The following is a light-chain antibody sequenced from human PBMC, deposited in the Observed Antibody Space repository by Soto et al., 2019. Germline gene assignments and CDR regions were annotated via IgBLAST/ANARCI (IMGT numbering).Light chain of an antibody. CDR2: NNN. Sequence: QSVLTQPPSASGTPGQRVTISCSGSSSNIGSHTVNWYQQLPGTAPKLLIYNNNQRPSGVPDRFSGSKSGTSASLAISGLQSDDEADYSCAAWDDSLNGMVFGGGTKVTVL. CDR1: SSNIGSHT. J-gene: IGLJ3*02. CDR3: AAWDDSLNGMV. V-gene: IGLV1-44*01.